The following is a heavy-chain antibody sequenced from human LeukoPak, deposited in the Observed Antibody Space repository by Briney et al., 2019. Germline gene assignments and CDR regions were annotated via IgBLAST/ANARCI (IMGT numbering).Heavy chain of an antibody. V-gene: IGHV4-31*03. CDR2: IYYSGST. J-gene: IGHJ5*02. CDR1: GGSISSGGYY. Sequence: SETRSLTCTVSGGSISSGGYYWSWIRQHPGKGLEWIGYIYYSGSTYYNPSLKSRVTISVDTSKNQFSLKLSSVTAADTAVYYCARSIVVVVAATLWGDNWFDPWGQGTLVTVFS. CDR3: ARSIVVVVAATLWGDNWFDP. D-gene: IGHD2-15*01.